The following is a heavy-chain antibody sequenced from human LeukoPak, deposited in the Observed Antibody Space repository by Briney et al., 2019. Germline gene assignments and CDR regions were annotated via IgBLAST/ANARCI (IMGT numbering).Heavy chain of an antibody. D-gene: IGHD1-7*01. V-gene: IGHV1-69*04. CDR1: GGTFRSYA. CDR2: IIPILGIA. CDR3: ARDRVTGTPTGADY. J-gene: IGHJ4*02. Sequence: ASVKVSCKASGGTFRSYAISWVRQAPGQGLEWMGRIIPILGIANYEQKFQGRVTITADKSTSTAYMELSSLRSEDTAVYYCARDRVTGTPTGADYWGQGTLVTVSS.